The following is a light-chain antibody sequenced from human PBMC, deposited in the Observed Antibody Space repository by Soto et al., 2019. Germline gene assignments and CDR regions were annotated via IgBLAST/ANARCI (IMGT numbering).Light chain of an antibody. Sequence: DIQMTQSPSSLSASLGDRVTITCRASQSISNYLNWYQHKPGKAPTLLIYAASSLQSGVQSRFSGRGSGTDFTLTISSLQPEDFASYYCQKSGDTRPCTFGKGTKV. CDR2: AAS. CDR1: QSISNY. V-gene: IGKV1-39*01. J-gene: IGKJ1*01. CDR3: QKSGDTRPCT.